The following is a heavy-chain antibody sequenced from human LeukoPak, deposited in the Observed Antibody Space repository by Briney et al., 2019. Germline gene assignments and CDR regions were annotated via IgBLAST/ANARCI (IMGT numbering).Heavy chain of an antibody. D-gene: IGHD3-3*01. CDR3: ARGAVWSGYLIATPYYYYYMDV. CDR2: INPNSGGT. CDR1: GYTFTGYY. V-gene: IGHV1-2*02. J-gene: IGHJ6*03. Sequence: ASVNVSCKASGYTFTGYYMHWVRQAPGQGLERMGWINPNSGGTNYAQKFQGRVTMTRDTSISTAYMELSRLRSDDTAVYYCARGAVWSGYLIATPYYYYYMDVWGKGTTVTVSS.